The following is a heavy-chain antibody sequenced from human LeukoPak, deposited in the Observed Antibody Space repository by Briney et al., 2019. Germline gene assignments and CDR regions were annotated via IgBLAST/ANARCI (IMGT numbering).Heavy chain of an antibody. CDR1: GXAFSSYD. V-gene: IGHV3-30*18. CDR2: ISYDGSDK. D-gene: IGHD1-26*01. Sequence: GGSLRLSCAASGXAFSSYDVHWVRQAPGKGLEWVAVISYDGSDKYYVDTVKGRFTISRDNSKNTLYLQMNSLKAEDAAVYYCAKDWEVFDYWGQGTLVTVSS. J-gene: IGHJ4*02. CDR3: AKDWEVFDY.